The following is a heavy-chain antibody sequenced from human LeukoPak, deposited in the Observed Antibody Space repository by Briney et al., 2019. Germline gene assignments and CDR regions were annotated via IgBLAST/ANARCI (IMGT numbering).Heavy chain of an antibody. D-gene: IGHD3-22*01. V-gene: IGHV3-11*04. Sequence: PGGSLRLSCTASGFTFSDYYMSWIRQAPGKGLEWVSYISSSGSTKYYADSVKGRFTISRDNSKNSLYLQMNSLRDEDTAVYYCARDYYNNSGYYHGGYWGQGTLVTVSS. CDR2: ISSSGSTK. J-gene: IGHJ4*02. CDR3: ARDYYNNSGYYHGGY. CDR1: GFTFSDYY.